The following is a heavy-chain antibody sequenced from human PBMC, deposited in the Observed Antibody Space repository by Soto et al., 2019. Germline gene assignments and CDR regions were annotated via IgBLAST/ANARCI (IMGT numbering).Heavy chain of an antibody. D-gene: IGHD3-3*01. CDR2: INPRDGKT. J-gene: IGHJ4*02. CDR1: GYPFTSHY. Sequence: QVQLVQPGPEVKKPGAPVKIACKASGYPFTSHYIHWVRHAPGQGFQWMGIINPRDGKTTYAQSFQGTITMTRDTSTSTLYLELTSLTSDDTAVYYCGRVGQVLAETFDSWGQGTLITVSS. CDR3: GRVGQVLAETFDS. V-gene: IGHV1-46*01.